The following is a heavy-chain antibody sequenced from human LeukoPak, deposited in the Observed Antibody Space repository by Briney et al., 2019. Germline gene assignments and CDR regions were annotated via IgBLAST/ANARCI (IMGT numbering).Heavy chain of an antibody. CDR3: VRDRGTYRPMDY. CDR2: ISYTGTYI. J-gene: IGHJ4*02. D-gene: IGHD1-26*01. CDR1: AFSLNAYS. V-gene: IGHV3-21*04. Sequence: GGSLRLSCAASAFSLNAYSMNWVRQAPGKGLEWVSSISYTGTYIYYADSVKGRFTISRDNAQNSLYLQMNSLRAEDTAIYYCVRDRGTYRPMDYWGQGTLVTVSS.